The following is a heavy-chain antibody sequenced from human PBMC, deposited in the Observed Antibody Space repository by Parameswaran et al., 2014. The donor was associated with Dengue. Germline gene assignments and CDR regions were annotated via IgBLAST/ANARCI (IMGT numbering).Heavy chain of an antibody. V-gene: IGHV1-18*01. D-gene: IGHD5-18*01. J-gene: IGHJ6*02. CDR3: ARDPMWIQVLDSRGSGMDV. CDR2: ITTYSDDT. Sequence: SWVRQAPGQGLEWVGWITTYSDDTNYAQNFQGRVTMTTDSSTGTAYMELRSLRSDDTAIYFCARDPMWIQVLDSRGSGMDVWGQGTTVTVSS.